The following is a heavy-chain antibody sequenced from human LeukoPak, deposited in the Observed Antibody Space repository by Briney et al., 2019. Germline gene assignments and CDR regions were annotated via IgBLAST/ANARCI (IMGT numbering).Heavy chain of an antibody. V-gene: IGHV3-49*02. CDR1: GFTFSSYS. CDR2: IRRKAYRGTT. J-gene: IGHJ6*02. CDR3: TRGGGSGWSEDYYGMDV. Sequence: PGASLSLFCAASGFTFSSYSMKWARQARGGGLECVCYIRRKAYRGTTEYVASVKGRLSISRDDSKSIAYLQMNSLKTEDTAVYYCTRGGGSGWSEDYYGMDVWGQGTTVTVSS. D-gene: IGHD6-19*01.